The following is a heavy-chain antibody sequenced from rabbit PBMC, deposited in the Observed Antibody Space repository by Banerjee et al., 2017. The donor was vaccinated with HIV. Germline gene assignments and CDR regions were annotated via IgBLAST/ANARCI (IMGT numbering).Heavy chain of an antibody. V-gene: IGHV1S45*01. D-gene: IGHD4-1*01. CDR3: ARDLAGVIGWNFDL. Sequence: QEHLEESGGDLVKPGGTLTLTCTASGSDFSSNAICWVRQAPGKGLEWIACIYTGDGNTHYASWAKGRFTISKTSSTTVTLQMTSLTAADTATYFCARDLAGVIGWNFDLWGPGTLVTVS. CDR1: GSDFSSNA. J-gene: IGHJ4*01. CDR2: IYTGDGNT.